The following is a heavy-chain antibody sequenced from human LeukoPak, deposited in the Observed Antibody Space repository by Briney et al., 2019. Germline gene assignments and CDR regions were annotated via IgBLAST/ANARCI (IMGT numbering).Heavy chain of an antibody. V-gene: IGHV1-69*05. J-gene: IGHJ5*02. Sequence: SVKVSCKASGGTFSSYAISWVRQAPGQGLEWMGGIIPIFDTANYAQKFQGRVTITTDESTSTAYMELSSLRSEDTAVYYCARADVGDNWFDPWGQGTLVTVSS. CDR3: ARADVGDNWFDP. CDR1: GGTFSSYA. D-gene: IGHD1-26*01. CDR2: IIPIFDTA.